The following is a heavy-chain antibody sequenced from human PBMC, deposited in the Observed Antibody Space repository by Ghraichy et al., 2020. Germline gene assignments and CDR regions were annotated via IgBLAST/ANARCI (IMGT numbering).Heavy chain of an antibody. V-gene: IGHV3-33*01. Sequence: GGSLRLSCAASGFTLSGYGMHWVRQAPGKGLEWVAVIWYDGSNEYYVDSVKGRFTIFRDNSKNTHYLQMNSLRAEDTAVYYCARGAIYLSSGSGYWLDYWGQGTQVIVSS. CDR2: IWYDGSNE. J-gene: IGHJ4*02. CDR1: GFTLSGYG. CDR3: ARGAIYLSSGSGYWLDY. D-gene: IGHD3-10*01.